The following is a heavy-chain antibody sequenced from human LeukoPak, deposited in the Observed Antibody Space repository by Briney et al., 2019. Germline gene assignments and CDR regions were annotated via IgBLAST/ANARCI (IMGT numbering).Heavy chain of an antibody. Sequence: SETLSLTCTVSGGSISTYYWSWIRQPAGKGLEWIGRMYTSGTTKYNPSLKGRVTMSVDTSNNQFSLKVSAVTAADTAVYYCARDQGSYYGFNVWGQGTMVTVSS. CDR3: ARDQGSYYGFNV. CDR2: MYTSGTT. CDR1: GGSISTYY. V-gene: IGHV4-4*07. J-gene: IGHJ6*02.